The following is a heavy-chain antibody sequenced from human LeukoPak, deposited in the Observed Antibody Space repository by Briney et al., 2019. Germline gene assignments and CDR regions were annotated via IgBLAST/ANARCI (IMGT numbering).Heavy chain of an antibody. V-gene: IGHV3-23*01. J-gene: IGHJ6*03. Sequence: PGGSLRLSCAASGFTFSSYAMSWVRQAPGKGLEWVSAISGSGGSTYYADSVKGRFTISRDNSKNTLYLQMNSLRAEDTAVYYCAKLGGSNYYYYYMDVWAKGPRSPSP. CDR1: GFTFSSYA. D-gene: IGHD3-16*01. CDR3: AKLGGSNYYYYYMDV. CDR2: ISGSGGST.